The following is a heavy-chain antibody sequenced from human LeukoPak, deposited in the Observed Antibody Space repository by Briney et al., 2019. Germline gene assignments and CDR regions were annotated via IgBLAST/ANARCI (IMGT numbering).Heavy chain of an antibody. CDR3: ARRPGSGELLTVGNWFDP. D-gene: IGHD3-10*01. CDR1: GYTFTGYY. Sequence: GASVKVSCKASGYTFTGYYMHWVRQAPGQGPELMGRINPNSGGTNYAQKFQGRVPMTRDTSISTAYLELSRLRSDDTAVHYCARRPGSGELLTVGNWFDPWGQGTLVTVSS. V-gene: IGHV1-2*06. J-gene: IGHJ5*02. CDR2: INPNSGGT.